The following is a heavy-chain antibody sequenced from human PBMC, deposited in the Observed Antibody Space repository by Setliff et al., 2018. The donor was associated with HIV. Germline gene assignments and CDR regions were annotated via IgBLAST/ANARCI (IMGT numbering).Heavy chain of an antibody. CDR2: ITPTDDIT. CDR1: GFTLISYH. Sequence: ASVKVSCKASGFTLISYHMHWVRQAPGRGLEWMTMITPTDDITTYAQNFQGRVTITRDTSASTAYMELSSLRSEDTAVHYSARSHLSGSYSDYWGQGTLVTVS. CDR3: ARSHLSGSYSDY. D-gene: IGHD1-26*01. V-gene: IGHV1-46*01. J-gene: IGHJ4*02.